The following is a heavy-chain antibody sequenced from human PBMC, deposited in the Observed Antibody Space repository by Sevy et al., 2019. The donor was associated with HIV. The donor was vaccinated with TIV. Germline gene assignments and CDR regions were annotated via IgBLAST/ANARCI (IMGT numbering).Heavy chain of an antibody. Sequence: GGSLRLSCAASGFTFSSYGMHWVRQAPGKGLEWVAVISYDGSTKYYADSVKGRFTISRDNSKNTVHLQMNSLRTEDTAVYYCAKGSRATDSAFDIWGQGTMVTVSS. V-gene: IGHV3-30*18. CDR1: GFTFSSYG. CDR3: AKGSRATDSAFDI. D-gene: IGHD3-22*01. CDR2: ISYDGSTK. J-gene: IGHJ3*02.